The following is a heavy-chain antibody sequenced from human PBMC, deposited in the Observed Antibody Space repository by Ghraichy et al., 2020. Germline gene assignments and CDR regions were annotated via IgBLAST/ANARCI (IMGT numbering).Heavy chain of an antibody. CDR1: GGSINSNSFY. Sequence: SETLSLTCTVSGGSINSNSFYWAWIRQPPGKGLEWIGSIYYSGSTYYDPSLKSRVTISIDTSKNQFSLNLNSVTAADTAIYYCARVGYSYGTNWFDPWGQGTLVTVSS. CDR2: IYYSGST. CDR3: ARVGYSYGTNWFDP. D-gene: IGHD5-18*01. V-gene: IGHV4-39*01. J-gene: IGHJ5*02.